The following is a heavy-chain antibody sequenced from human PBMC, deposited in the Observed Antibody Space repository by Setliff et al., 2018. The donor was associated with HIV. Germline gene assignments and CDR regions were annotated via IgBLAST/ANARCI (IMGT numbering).Heavy chain of an antibody. CDR1: GYAFTGYY. Sequence: ASVKVSCKASGYAFTGYYLHWVRQAPGQGLEWMGWINPSDGGAKYAHNFEGRFTMTRDTSISTFYMEVTRLTSDDTAVYFCARGAEDLAINPPSFVYYFDYWGQGTPVTVSS. V-gene: IGHV1-2*02. CDR3: ARGAEDLAINPPSFVYYFDY. J-gene: IGHJ4*02. CDR2: INPSDGGA. D-gene: IGHD3-3*01.